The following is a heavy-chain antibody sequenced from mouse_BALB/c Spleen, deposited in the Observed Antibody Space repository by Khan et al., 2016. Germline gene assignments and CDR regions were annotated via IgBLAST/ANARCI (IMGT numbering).Heavy chain of an antibody. CDR2: IRSGGNT. V-gene: IGHV5-6-5*01. CDR3: TRGVTTVVDYFDY. CDR1: GFTFSSYA. J-gene: IGHJ2*01. D-gene: IGHD1-1*01. Sequence: EVELVESGGGLVKPGGSLKLSCAASGFTFSSYAISWVRHTPEKRLEWVASIRSGGNTFYPDSLKGRFTISRDNARNILYLQMSSLRSEDTAMYYSTRGVTTVVDYFDYWGQGTTLTVSS.